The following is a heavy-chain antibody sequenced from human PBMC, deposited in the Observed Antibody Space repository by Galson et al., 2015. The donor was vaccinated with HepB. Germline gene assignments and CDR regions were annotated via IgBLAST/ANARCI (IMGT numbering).Heavy chain of an antibody. CDR1: GFTFSSYS. CDR3: ARFGNLGYSGYDDYNYYYYYGMGV. D-gene: IGHD5-12*01. J-gene: IGHJ6*02. CDR2: ISSSSSYI. Sequence: SLRLSCAASGFTFSSYSMNWVRQAPGKGLEWVSSISSSSSYIYYADSVKGRFTISRDNAKNSLYLQMNSLRAEDTAVYYCARFGNLGYSGYDDYNYYYYYGMGVWGQGTTVTVSS. V-gene: IGHV3-21*01.